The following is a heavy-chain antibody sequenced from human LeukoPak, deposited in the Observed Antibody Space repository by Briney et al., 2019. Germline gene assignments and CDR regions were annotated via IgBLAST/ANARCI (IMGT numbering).Heavy chain of an antibody. CDR3: AKDGQKWGTQNYYYYMDV. D-gene: IGHD3-16*01. CDR1: RFTFSSYG. CDR2: IRYDGSNK. V-gene: IGHV3-30*02. J-gene: IGHJ6*03. Sequence: GGSLRLSCAASRFTFSSYGMHWVRQAPGKGLEWVAFIRYDGSNKYYADSVKGRFTISRDNSKNTLYLQMNSLRAEDTAMYYCAKDGQKWGTQNYYYYMDVWGKGTTVTISS.